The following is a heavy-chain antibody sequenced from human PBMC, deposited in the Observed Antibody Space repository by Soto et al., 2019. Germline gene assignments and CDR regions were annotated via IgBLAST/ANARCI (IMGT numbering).Heavy chain of an antibody. CDR2: IYYSGST. Sequence: QVQLQESGPGLVKPSQTLSLTCTVSGGSISSGGYYWSWIRQHPGKGLEWIGYIYYSGSTYYNPSLKSRVTISVDTSKNQFSLKLSSVTAADTAVYYCASNSREFGVTSDGILGYWGQGTLVTVSS. D-gene: IGHD2-2*01. CDR1: GGSISSGGYY. V-gene: IGHV4-31*03. CDR3: ASNSREFGVTSDGILGY. J-gene: IGHJ4*02.